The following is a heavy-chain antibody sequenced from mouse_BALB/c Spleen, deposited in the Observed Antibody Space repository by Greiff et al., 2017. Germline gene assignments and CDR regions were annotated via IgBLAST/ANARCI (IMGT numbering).Heavy chain of an antibody. CDR2: IWGDGST. CDR1: GFSLTGYG. D-gene: IGHD1-2*01. Sequence: VQLQQSGPGLVAPSQSLSITCTVSGFSLTGYGVNWVRQPPGKGLEWLGMIWGDGSTDYNSALKSRLSISKDNSKSQVFLKMNSLQTDDTARYYCARESHYYGYYFDYWGQGTTLTVSS. V-gene: IGHV2-6-7*01. J-gene: IGHJ2*01. CDR3: ARESHYYGYYFDY.